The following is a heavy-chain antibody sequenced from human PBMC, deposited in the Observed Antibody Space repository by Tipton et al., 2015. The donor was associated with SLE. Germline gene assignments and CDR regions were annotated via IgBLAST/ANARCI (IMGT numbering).Heavy chain of an antibody. CDR2: IYHSESP. V-gene: IGHV4-4*02. CDR1: GGSIISSSW. J-gene: IGHJ6*03. CDR3: ARDLAIFGVVPFNYMDI. Sequence: TLSLTCAVSGGSIISSSWWSWVRQPPGKGLEWIGDIYHSESPNYNPSLKSRVTISIDKSKNQFSLKLRSVTAADTAVYYCARDLAIFGVVPFNYMDIWGKGTTVTVSS. D-gene: IGHD3-3*01.